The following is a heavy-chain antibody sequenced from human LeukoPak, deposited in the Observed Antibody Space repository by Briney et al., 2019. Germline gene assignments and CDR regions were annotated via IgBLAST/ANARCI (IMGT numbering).Heavy chain of an antibody. V-gene: IGHV4-59*01. D-gene: IGHD2-21*02. J-gene: IGHJ4*02. CDR2: IFYSGST. CDR1: GGSINNYY. Sequence: PSETLSLTCSVSGGSINNYYWSWIRQPPGKGLEWIGHIFYSGSTNYNPSLKSRVTISVDTSKNQFSLKLSSATAADTAVYYCARNGGDGYFDYWGQGTLVTVSS. CDR3: ARNGGDGYFDY.